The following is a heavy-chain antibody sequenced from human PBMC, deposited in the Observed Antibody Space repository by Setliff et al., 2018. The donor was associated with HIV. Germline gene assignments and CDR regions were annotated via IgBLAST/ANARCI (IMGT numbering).Heavy chain of an antibody. CDR2: IYYNGNT. V-gene: IGHV4-31*03. CDR1: NGSISSGGYF. CDR3: AGRDGYNRYYFDF. D-gene: IGHD5-12*01. Sequence: SETLSLTCSVSNGSISSGGYFWSWIRQHPGKGLEWIGYIYYNGNTYYNPSLKSRAAISLDTSENHFSLKLTPVTAADTAVYYCAGRDGYNRYYFDFWGQGTLVTVSS. J-gene: IGHJ4*02.